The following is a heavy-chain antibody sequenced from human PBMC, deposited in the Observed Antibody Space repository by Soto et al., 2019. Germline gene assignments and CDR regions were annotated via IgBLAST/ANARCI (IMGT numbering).Heavy chain of an antibody. CDR1: GYTFTSYA. Sequence: QVQLVQSGAEVKKPGASVKVSCKASGYTFTSYAMHWVRQAPGEGLEWMGRINPNGGGTNYAQKFEGWVTMTTDTSISTAYMELSRLNFDDTAVYYCARGEQLVHFDSWGQGTLVTVSS. V-gene: IGHV1-2*04. CDR3: ARGEQLVHFDS. CDR2: INPNGGGT. D-gene: IGHD6-6*01. J-gene: IGHJ4*01.